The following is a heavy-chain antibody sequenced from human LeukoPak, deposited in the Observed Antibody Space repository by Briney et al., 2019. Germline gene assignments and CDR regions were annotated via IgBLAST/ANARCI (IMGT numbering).Heavy chain of an antibody. Sequence: GGSLRLSCAASGFTFSTCSMNWVRQAPGKGLEWVSSISGSGGTTYYADSIKGRFTISRDSSKNMLYLQMNRLRAEDTAVYYCAKSPYFYNSGRYVDVWGKGTTVTVSS. J-gene: IGHJ6*03. CDR3: AKSPYFYNSGRYVDV. CDR2: ISGSGGTT. V-gene: IGHV3-23*01. D-gene: IGHD3-10*01. CDR1: GFTFSTCS.